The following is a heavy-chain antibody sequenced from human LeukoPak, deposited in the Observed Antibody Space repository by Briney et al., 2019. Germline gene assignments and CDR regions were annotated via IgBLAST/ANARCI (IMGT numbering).Heavy chain of an antibody. CDR1: GGSISSYY. D-gene: IGHD3-22*01. CDR2: IHYSGST. Sequence: SETLSLTCTVSGGSISSYYWSWIRQPPGEGLEWIGYIHYSGSTNYNPSLKSRVTISVDTSKNQFSLKLSSVTAADTAVYYCAREVNYYDSSGFDYWGQGTLDTVSS. J-gene: IGHJ4*02. CDR3: AREVNYYDSSGFDY. V-gene: IGHV4-59*01.